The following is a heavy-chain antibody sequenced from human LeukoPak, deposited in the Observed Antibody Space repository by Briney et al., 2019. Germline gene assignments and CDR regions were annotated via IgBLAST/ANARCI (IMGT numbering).Heavy chain of an antibody. D-gene: IGHD2-15*01. J-gene: IGHJ4*02. V-gene: IGHV3-74*01. Sequence: GGSVRLSCAASGFTYSSYWVHWARQAPGKGLVWVSHINSDGSGTTYADFVNRRFTIATRNAKTSLYLQMNSLRAEDAAVYYCARVGGHCSGTTCWGYYFDQWGQANLATVSS. CDR2: INSDGSGT. CDR1: GFTYSSYW. CDR3: ARVGGHCSGTTCWGYYFDQ.